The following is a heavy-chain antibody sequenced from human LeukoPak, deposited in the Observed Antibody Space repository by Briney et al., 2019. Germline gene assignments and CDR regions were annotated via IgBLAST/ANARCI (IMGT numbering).Heavy chain of an antibody. V-gene: IGHV4-59*01. Sequence: PSETLSLTCTVSGGSISSYYWSWIRQPPGKGLEWIGYFYYSGSTNYNPSLKSRVTISVDTSKNQFSLKLSSVTAADTVVYYCASEPAPGYGFDYWGQGTLVTVSS. D-gene: IGHD1-1*01. CDR1: GGSISSYY. J-gene: IGHJ4*02. CDR2: FYYSGST. CDR3: ASEPAPGYGFDY.